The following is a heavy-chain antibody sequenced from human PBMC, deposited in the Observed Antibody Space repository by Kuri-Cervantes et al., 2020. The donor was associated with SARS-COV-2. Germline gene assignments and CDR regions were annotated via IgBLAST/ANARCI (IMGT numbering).Heavy chain of an antibody. CDR3: AKEEKVLRFLEWLGGRDV. J-gene: IGHJ6*02. CDR1: GFTFSSYG. CDR2: ISYDGSNK. D-gene: IGHD3-3*01. V-gene: IGHV3-30*18. Sequence: GESLKISCAASGFTFSSYGMHWVRQAPGKGLEWVAVISYDGSNKYYADSVKGRFTISRDNSKNTLYLQMNSLRAEDTAVYYCAKEEKVLRFLEWLGGRDVWGQGTTVTVSS.